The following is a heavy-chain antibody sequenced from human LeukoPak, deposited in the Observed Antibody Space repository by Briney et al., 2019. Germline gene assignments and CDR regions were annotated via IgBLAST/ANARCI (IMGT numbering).Heavy chain of an antibody. Sequence: PGGSLRLSCAASGFTVSSNYMSWVRQAPGKGLEYVSVINGDGRTTYYADSVKGRFTISRDNSRSTLYLQMSSLRAEDTAVYYCVGDQVDNTGYLRWGQGTRVTVSS. CDR2: INGDGRTT. D-gene: IGHD3-22*01. CDR1: GFTVSSNY. V-gene: IGHV3-64D*06. J-gene: IGHJ4*02. CDR3: VGDQVDNTGYLR.